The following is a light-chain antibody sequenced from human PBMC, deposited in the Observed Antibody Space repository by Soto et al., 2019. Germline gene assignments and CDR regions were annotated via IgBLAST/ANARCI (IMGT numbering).Light chain of an antibody. Sequence: NFMLTQPHSVSESPGKTVTISCTRSSGSIASNYVQWYQQRPGSVPTTVIYEGNQRPSGVPDRFSGSTDGSSNSASLTISGLQPEDEADYYCQSYDSSTVVFGGGTQLTVL. CDR2: EGN. CDR3: QSYDSSTVV. CDR1: SGSIASNY. J-gene: IGLJ2*01. V-gene: IGLV6-57*04.